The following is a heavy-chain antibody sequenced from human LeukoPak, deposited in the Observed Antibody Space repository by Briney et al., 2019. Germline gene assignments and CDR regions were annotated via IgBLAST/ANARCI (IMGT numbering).Heavy chain of an antibody. J-gene: IGHJ4*02. CDR3: ARGSLRAAGTSAFDY. D-gene: IGHD6-19*01. CDR1: GYTFTSYG. Sequence: ASVKVSCKASGYTFTSYGIRWVRQAPGQGLEWMGWISAYNANTNYAQKLQGRVTMTTDTSTSTAYMELRSLRSDDTAVYYCARGSLRAAGTSAFDYWGQGTLVTVSS. CDR2: ISAYNANT. V-gene: IGHV1-18*01.